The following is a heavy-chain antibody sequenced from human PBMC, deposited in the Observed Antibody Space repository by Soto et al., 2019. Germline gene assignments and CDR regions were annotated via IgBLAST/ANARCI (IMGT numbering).Heavy chain of an antibody. CDR3: TTDRFSGSYLVAFDI. CDR2: IKSKTDGGTT. J-gene: IGHJ3*02. V-gene: IGHV3-15*01. D-gene: IGHD1-26*01. CDR1: GFTFSNAW. Sequence: PGGSLRLSCAASGFTFSNAWMSWVRQAPGKGLEWVGRIKSKTDGGTTDYAAPVKGRFTISRDDSKNTLYLQMNSLKTEDTAVYHCTTDRFSGSYLVAFDIWGQGTMVTVSS.